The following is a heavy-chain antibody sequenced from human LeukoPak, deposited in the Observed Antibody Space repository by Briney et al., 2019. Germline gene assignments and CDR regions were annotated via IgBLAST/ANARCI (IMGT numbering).Heavy chain of an antibody. CDR2: TEYRGKLYN. V-gene: IGHV6-1*01. D-gene: IGHD2-2*01. CDR3: ARRLTQYDCFDP. CDR1: GDSVSSNSVT. Sequence: SQTLSLTCAISGDSVSSNSVTWNWIRQSPSRGLEWLGRTEYRGKLYNDYAVSVRGRLTVNPDTSKNPFSLHLTSVTPEDTAVYYCARRLTQYDCFDPWGQGILVTVSS. J-gene: IGHJ5*02.